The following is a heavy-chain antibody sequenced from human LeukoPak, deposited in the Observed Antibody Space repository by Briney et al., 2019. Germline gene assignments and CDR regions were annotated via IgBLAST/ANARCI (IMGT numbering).Heavy chain of an antibody. D-gene: IGHD1-26*01. CDR3: ASESGGYRNFDF. V-gene: IGHV4-38-2*01. Sequence: SETLSLTCGVSGYSISSGYYWGWVRQPPGKGLEWIGNFYHDGSTHCNPSLKSRVTISGDTSRNQFSLKLSSVTAADTAVYYCASESGGYRNFDFWGQGTLVTVSS. J-gene: IGHJ4*02. CDR2: FYHDGST. CDR1: GYSISSGYY.